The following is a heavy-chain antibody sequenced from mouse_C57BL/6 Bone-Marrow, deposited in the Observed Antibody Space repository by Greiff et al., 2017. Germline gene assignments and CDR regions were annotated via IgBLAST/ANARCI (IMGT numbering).Heavy chain of an antibody. Sequence: QVQLQQSGAELVRPGASVTLSCKASGYTFTDYEMHWVKQTPVHGLEWIGAIDPETGGTAYNQKFKGKAILTADKCSSTAYMELRSLTSEDSAVYYFTMITRYFDVWGTGTTVTVSS. D-gene: IGHD2-4*01. J-gene: IGHJ1*03. CDR2: IDPETGGT. CDR1: GYTFTDYE. CDR3: TMITRYFDV. V-gene: IGHV1-15*01.